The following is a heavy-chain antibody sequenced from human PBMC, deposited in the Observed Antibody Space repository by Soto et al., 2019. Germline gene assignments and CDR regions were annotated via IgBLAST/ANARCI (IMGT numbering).Heavy chain of an antibody. Sequence: EVQLVESGGGLVKPGGSLRLSCAASGFTFSNACMSWVRQAPGNGLEWVGRIKSKTDGGTTDYAAPVTGRFPISRDDSKNTLYLQMNSLKTEDTAVYYCTTDEWGLYGSGSWYYFDYWGQGTLVTVSS. V-gene: IGHV3-15*01. CDR1: GFTFSNAC. D-gene: IGHD3-10*01. CDR3: TTDEWGLYGSGSWYYFDY. J-gene: IGHJ4*02. CDR2: IKSKTDGGTT.